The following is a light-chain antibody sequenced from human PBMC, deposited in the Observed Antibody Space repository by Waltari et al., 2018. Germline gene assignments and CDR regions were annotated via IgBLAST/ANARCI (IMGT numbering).Light chain of an antibody. CDR2: EVS. V-gene: IGLV2-23*02. Sequence: QSALTQPASVSGSPGQSITISCTGTSSDVGSYNLVSWYQQHPGTDPKLMIYEVSKRPSGVSNRCSGSKSGNPASLTISGRLADDEADYYCCSYAGSLSKVFGGGTKLTVL. CDR1: SSDVGSYNL. CDR3: CSYAGSLSKV. J-gene: IGLJ2*01.